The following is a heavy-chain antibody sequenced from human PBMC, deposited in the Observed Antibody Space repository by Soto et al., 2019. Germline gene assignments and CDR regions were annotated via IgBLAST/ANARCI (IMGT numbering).Heavy chain of an antibody. CDR1: GFTFGDYA. J-gene: IGHJ4*02. Sequence: LRLSCTASGFTFGDYAMSWVRQAPGKGLEWVGFIRSKAYGGTTEYAASVKGRFTISRDDSKSIAYLQMNSLKTEDTAVYYCTRDMDGIHTLDYWGQGTLVTVSS. V-gene: IGHV3-49*04. CDR3: TRDMDGIHTLDY. CDR2: IRSKAYGGTT. D-gene: IGHD3-10*01.